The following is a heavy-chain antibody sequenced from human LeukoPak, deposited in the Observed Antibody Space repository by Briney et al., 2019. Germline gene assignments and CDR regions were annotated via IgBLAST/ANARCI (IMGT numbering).Heavy chain of an antibody. D-gene: IGHD6-13*01. Sequence: GASVKVSCKASGGTFSSYAISWVRQAPGQGLEWMGGIIPIFGTANYAQKFQGRVTITADESTSTACMELSSLRSEDTAVYYCASLSSSWYGAFDYWGQGTLVTVSS. J-gene: IGHJ4*02. V-gene: IGHV1-69*13. CDR3: ASLSSSWYGAFDY. CDR2: IIPIFGTA. CDR1: GGTFSSYA.